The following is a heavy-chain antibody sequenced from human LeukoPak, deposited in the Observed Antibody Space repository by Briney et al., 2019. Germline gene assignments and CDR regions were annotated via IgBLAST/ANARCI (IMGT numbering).Heavy chain of an antibody. D-gene: IGHD3-10*01. CDR3: ARGLMVRVLYAFDI. V-gene: IGHV4-59*01. CDR1: GGSISSYY. J-gene: IGHJ3*02. CDR2: IYYSGST. Sequence: SSETLSPTCTVSGGSISSYYWSWIRQPPGKGLEWIGYIYYSGSTNYNPSLKSRVTISVDTSKNQFSLKLSSVTAADAAVYYCARGLMVRVLYAFDIWGQGTMVTVSS.